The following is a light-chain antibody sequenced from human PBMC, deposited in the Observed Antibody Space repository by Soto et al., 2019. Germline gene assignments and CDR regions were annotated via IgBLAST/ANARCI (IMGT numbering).Light chain of an antibody. V-gene: IGKV3-11*01. CDR1: QSVGTF. CDR2: DAS. CDR3: QLRSNWPIT. Sequence: VLTQSPATLSLSPGERVTLSCRASQSVGTFLAWYQQKHGQAPRLLIYDASNRATGIPDRFSGTGSGKDFTITISRLETEDFEVYYCQLRSNWPITFGQGTQLEIK. J-gene: IGKJ5*01.